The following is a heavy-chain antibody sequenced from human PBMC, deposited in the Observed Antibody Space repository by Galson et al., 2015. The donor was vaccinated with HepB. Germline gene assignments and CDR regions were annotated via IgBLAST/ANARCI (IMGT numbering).Heavy chain of an antibody. CDR2: ISGSGGST. CDR1: GFTFSSYA. V-gene: IGHV3-23*01. Sequence: SLRLSCAASGFTFSSYAMSWVRQAPGKGLEWVSAISGSGGSTYYADSVEGRFTISRDNSKNTLYLQMNSLRAEDTAVYYCAKEGVLWFGELLFSYFDYWGQGTLVTVSS. CDR3: AKEGVLWFGELLFSYFDY. D-gene: IGHD3-10*01. J-gene: IGHJ4*02.